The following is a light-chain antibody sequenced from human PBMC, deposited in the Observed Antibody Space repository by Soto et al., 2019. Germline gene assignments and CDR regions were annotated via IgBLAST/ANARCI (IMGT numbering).Light chain of an antibody. CDR1: SSDVGGSNY. V-gene: IGLV2-14*03. Sequence: QSVLTQPASVSGSPGQSITISCTGTSSDVGGSNYVSWYQQHPGKAPKLMIYDVSNRPSGVSNRFSGSKSGNTASRTISGLQAEDEADYYCGSYSSSSTLYVFGTGTKVTVL. CDR2: DVS. CDR3: GSYSSSSTLYV. J-gene: IGLJ1*01.